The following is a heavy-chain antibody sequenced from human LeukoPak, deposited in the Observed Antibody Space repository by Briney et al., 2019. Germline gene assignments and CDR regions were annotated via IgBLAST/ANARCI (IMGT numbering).Heavy chain of an antibody. CDR1: GFTVSSNY. J-gene: IGHJ4*02. V-gene: IGHV3-53*01. CDR2: IYSGGRT. CDR3: AKDVVPAAGVVFDY. Sequence: PGGSLRLSCAASGFTVSSNYMSRVRQAPGKGLEWVSLIYSGGRTYYADSVKGRFTISRDNSKNTLYLQMNSLRAEDTAVYYCAKDVVPAAGVVFDYWGQGTLVTVSS. D-gene: IGHD2-2*01.